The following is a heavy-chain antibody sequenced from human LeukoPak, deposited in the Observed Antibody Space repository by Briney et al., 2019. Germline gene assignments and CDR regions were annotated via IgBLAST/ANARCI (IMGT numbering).Heavy chain of an antibody. CDR1: GGSFGSYY. Sequence: SETLSLTCAVYGGSFGSYYWSWIRRPPGKGLEWIGEINHSGSTNYNPSLKSRVTISVDTSKNQFSLKLSSVTAADTAVYYCARVRGYSYGWILDAFDIWGQGTMVTVSS. CDR3: ARVRGYSYGWILDAFDI. J-gene: IGHJ3*02. CDR2: INHSGST. V-gene: IGHV4-34*01. D-gene: IGHD5-18*01.